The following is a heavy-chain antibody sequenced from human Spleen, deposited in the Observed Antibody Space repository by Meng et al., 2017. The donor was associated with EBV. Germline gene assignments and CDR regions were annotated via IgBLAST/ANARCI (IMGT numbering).Heavy chain of an antibody. CDR1: GGPFRTDA. V-gene: IGHV1-69*01. J-gene: IGHJ4*02. CDR3: AKESGRGYTPDY. CDR2: FIPMLGAP. Sequence: VQVVPSGAEVKEPWSSVKVACKTSGGPFRTDAVSWVRQAPGQGLEWMGGFIPMLGAPNYAQKFQDRVTITADESTSTHYMELSSLRSEDTAFYFCAKESGRGYTPDYWGQGTLVTVSS. D-gene: IGHD3-10*01.